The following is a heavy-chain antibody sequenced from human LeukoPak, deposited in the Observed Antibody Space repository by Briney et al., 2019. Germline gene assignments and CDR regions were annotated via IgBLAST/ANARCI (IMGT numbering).Heavy chain of an antibody. V-gene: IGHV3-23*01. CDR2: IGGSGGSP. D-gene: IGHD5-18*01. CDR1: RLTFNTYV. Sequence: GGSLSLLCAASRLTFNTYVMTCVVQATGKGLEWVSSIGGSGGSPYRRHSEKGRFRLSRDNSKNKLYLQMNSLRDEDTAVYYCAKGGIGSSSGLDYGGQGTLVTVSS. J-gene: IGHJ4*02. CDR3: AKGGIGSSSGLDY.